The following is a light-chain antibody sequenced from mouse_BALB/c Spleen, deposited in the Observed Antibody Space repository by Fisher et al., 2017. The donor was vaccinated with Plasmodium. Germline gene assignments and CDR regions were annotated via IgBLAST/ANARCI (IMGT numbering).Light chain of an antibody. J-gene: IGKJ4*01. CDR2: LVS. V-gene: IGKV1-135*01. CDR3: WQGTHFPFT. CDR1: QSLLYSNGKTY. Sequence: VLTQSTLTLSVTIGKPASISCKSSQSLLYSNGKTYLNWLLQRPGQSPKRLISLVSEMEYGVPDRFTGSGAGTDFTLKITRVEAEDLGVYYCWQGTHFPFTFGSVTKLEMK.